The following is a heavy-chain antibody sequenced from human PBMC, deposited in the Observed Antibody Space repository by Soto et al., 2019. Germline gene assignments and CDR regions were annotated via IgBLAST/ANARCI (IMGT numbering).Heavy chain of an antibody. CDR3: ARSHTSGWFDP. CDR2: IYYSGRT. Sequence: PSETLSLTCTVSVGSISSGGYYWSWIRQHPGKGLEWIRHIYYSGRTYYNQSLKSRVTISVATSTNQFSLKLSSVTAADTAVYYCARSHTSGWFDPWGQGTLVTVSS. J-gene: IGHJ5*02. D-gene: IGHD1-1*01. CDR1: VGSISSGGYY. V-gene: IGHV4-31*03.